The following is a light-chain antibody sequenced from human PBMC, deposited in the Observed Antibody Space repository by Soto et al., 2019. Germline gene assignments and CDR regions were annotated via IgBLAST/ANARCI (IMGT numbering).Light chain of an antibody. J-gene: IGLJ2*01. CDR1: SSDVGGYNY. CDR3: SSYTTSSTLI. Sequence: QSVLTQPASVSGSPGQSITISCPGTSSDVGGYNYVSWYQHHPGKAPKLMIYDVSNRPSGVSNRFSGSKSGNTASLTISGLKAEDEAAYYCSSYTTSSTLIFGGGTKVTVL. CDR2: DVS. V-gene: IGLV2-14*03.